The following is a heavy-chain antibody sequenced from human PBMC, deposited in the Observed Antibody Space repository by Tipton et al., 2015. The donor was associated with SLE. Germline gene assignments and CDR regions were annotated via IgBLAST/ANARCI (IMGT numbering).Heavy chain of an antibody. D-gene: IGHD3-16*02. CDR1: GYSISSGYY. Sequence: TLSLTCAVSGYSISSGYYWGWIRQPPGKGLEWIGSIYHSGSTYYNPSLKSRVSTSVDKSKNQFYLYLSSVTAADTAVYYCARFFSYSYSTWYFDLWGRGTLVTVSS. CDR3: ARFFSYSYSTWYFDL. V-gene: IGHV4-38-2*01. CDR2: IYHSGST. J-gene: IGHJ2*01.